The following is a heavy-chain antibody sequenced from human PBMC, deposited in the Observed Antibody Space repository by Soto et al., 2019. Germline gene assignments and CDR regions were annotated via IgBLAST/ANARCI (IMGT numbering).Heavy chain of an antibody. CDR1: GGSISSSSYY. J-gene: IGHJ1*01. Sequence: QLQLQESGPGLVKPSETLSLTCTVSGGSISSSSYYWGWIRQPPGKGLEWIGSIYYSGSTYYNPSLKSRVTIPVDTSKNQFSLKLSSVTAADTAVYYCARSANYYDSSGFKYFQHWGQGTLVTVSS. CDR3: ARSANYYDSSGFKYFQH. D-gene: IGHD3-22*01. V-gene: IGHV4-39*01. CDR2: IYYSGST.